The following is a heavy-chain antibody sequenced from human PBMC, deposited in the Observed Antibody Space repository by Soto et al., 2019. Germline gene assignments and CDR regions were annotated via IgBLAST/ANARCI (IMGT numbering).Heavy chain of an antibody. CDR2: ISGGGGST. D-gene: IGHD2-15*01. J-gene: IGHJ4*02. CDR3: AKDQQVVLAAPLQY. Sequence: EVQLLESGGGLVQPGGSLRLSCAASGFTFSNYAMSWVRQAPGKGLACVSVISGGGGSTYYADSVKGRFTISRDNSKNTQYLQMNSLRAEDTAIYYCAKDQQVVLAAPLQYRGQGTLVTVSS. V-gene: IGHV3-23*01. CDR1: GFTFSNYA.